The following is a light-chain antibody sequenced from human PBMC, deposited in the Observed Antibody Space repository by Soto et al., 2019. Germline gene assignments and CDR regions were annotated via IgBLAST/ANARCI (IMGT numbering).Light chain of an antibody. V-gene: IGLV2-14*01. CDR2: EVT. Sequence: QSALTQPASVSGSPGQSITSSCTGTSSDIGSYDYVSWYQQHPGKAPNLIIYEVTDRPSGVSNRFSGSKSGNTASLTISGLQAEDEADYYCSSFTSTSTRLFGSGTKVTVL. CDR3: SSFTSTSTRL. CDR1: SSDIGSYDY. J-gene: IGLJ1*01.